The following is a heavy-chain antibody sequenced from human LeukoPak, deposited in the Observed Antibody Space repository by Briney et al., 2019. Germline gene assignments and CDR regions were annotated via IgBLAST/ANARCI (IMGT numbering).Heavy chain of an antibody. D-gene: IGHD3-10*01. Sequence: KTSETLSLTRTVSGGSISSSSYYWGWIRQPPGKGLEWIGRIDYSGSTYYNPSLKSRVTISVYTSKNQLSLKLSSVNAAHTAVYYCASPMVRGVIGPYFDYWGQETLVTVSS. CDR2: IDYSGST. V-gene: IGHV4-39*01. J-gene: IGHJ4*02. CDR1: GGSISSSSYY. CDR3: ASPMVRGVIGPYFDY.